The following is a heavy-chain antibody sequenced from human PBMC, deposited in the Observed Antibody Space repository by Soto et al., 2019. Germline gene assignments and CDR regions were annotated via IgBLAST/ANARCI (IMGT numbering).Heavy chain of an antibody. CDR2: IYPGDSDT. J-gene: IGHJ6*02. CDR1: GYSFTSYW. CDR3: GRQDIVVVPAAIVSGYYYYGMDV. D-gene: IGHD2-2*02. V-gene: IGHV5-51*01. Sequence: GESLKISCKGSGYSFTSYWIGWVRQMPGKGLEWMGIIYPGDSDTRYSPSFQGQVTVSADKSISTAYLQWSSPNAAYTDMYCCGRQDIVVVPAAIVSGYYYYGMDVWGQGTTVTVSS.